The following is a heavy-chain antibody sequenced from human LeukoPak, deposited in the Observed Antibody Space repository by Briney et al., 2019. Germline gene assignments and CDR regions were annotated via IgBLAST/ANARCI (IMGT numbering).Heavy chain of an antibody. V-gene: IGHV1-2*02. CDR2: INPNSGGT. CDR1: GYTFTGYY. CDR3: ARGPPDYYDILTGYYEPLIDY. D-gene: IGHD3-9*01. J-gene: IGHJ4*02. Sequence: ASVKVSCKASGYTFTGYYMHWVRQAPGPGVEWMGWINPNSGGTNNAQKFQSRVTMTRDTSISTAYMELSRLRSDDTAVYYCARGPPDYYDILTGYYEPLIDYWGQGTLVTVSS.